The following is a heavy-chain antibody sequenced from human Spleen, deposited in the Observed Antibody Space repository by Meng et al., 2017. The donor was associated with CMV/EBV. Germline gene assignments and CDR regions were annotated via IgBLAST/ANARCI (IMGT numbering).Heavy chain of an antibody. J-gene: IGHJ4*02. Sequence: SLKISCTASGFIFDDFDMHWVRQGPGKGLEWVSGISWNSGSIGYADSVRGRFTISRDNAKNSLYLQMNSLRAEDTAVYYCARVLAYYDFWSAYYVGYFDYWGQGTLVTVSS. CDR1: GFIFDDFD. CDR3: ARVLAYYDFWSAYYVGYFDY. D-gene: IGHD3-3*01. V-gene: IGHV3-9*01. CDR2: ISWNSGSI.